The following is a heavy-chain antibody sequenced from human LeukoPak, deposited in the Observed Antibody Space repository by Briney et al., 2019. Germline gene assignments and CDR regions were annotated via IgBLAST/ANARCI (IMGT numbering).Heavy chain of an antibody. CDR3: ARHRPEGSYPLDS. CDR1: GGSISSGGYY. Sequence: SEPLSLTCTVSGGSISSGGYYWSWIRQHPGKGLEWIGYIYSTGSTTYSPSLKSRVIMSADTSKNQFSLKVTSVTAADTAVYYCARHRPEGSYPLDSWGQGALATVSS. CDR2: IYSTGST. V-gene: IGHV4-61*08. J-gene: IGHJ4*02.